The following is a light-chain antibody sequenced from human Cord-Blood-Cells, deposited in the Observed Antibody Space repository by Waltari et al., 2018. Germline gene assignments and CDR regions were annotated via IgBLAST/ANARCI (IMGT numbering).Light chain of an antibody. CDR1: NLGDKY. Sequence: SYELTQPPSVSVSPGQTASITRSGDNLGDKYACWYQQKPGQPPVLGTYQDSKRPSRIPERFSGSNSGNTATLTISGTQAMDEADYYCQAWDSSTWVFGGGTKLTVL. J-gene: IGLJ3*02. CDR3: QAWDSSTWV. V-gene: IGLV3-1*01. CDR2: QDS.